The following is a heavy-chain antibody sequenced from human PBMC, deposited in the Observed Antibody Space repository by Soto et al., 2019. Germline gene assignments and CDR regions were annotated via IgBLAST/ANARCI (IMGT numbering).Heavy chain of an antibody. V-gene: IGHV3-23*01. CDR1: GFTFSSYA. J-gene: IGHJ4*02. Sequence: GGSLRLSCAASGFTFSSYAMSWVRQAPGKGLEWVSAISGSGGSTYYADSVKGRFTISRDNSKNTLYLQMNSLRAEDTAVYYCAKSGYHDPLIPRYREAFGYWGQGTLVTVSS. D-gene: IGHD3-22*01. CDR2: ISGSGGST. CDR3: AKSGYHDPLIPRYREAFGY.